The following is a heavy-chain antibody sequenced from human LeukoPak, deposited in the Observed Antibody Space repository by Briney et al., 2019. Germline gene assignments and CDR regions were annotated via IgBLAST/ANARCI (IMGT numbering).Heavy chain of an antibody. CDR2: FDPEDGET. D-gene: IGHD2-2*01. CDR3: ATVVFFGSSVSGDC. J-gene: IGHJ4*02. V-gene: IGHV1-24*01. Sequence: ASVKVSCKVSGYTLTELSMHWVRQAPGKGLEWMGGFDPEDGETIYAQKFQGRVTMTEDTSTDTAYMELSSLRSEDTAVYYCATVVFFGSSVSGDCWGQGTLVTVSS. CDR1: GYTLTELS.